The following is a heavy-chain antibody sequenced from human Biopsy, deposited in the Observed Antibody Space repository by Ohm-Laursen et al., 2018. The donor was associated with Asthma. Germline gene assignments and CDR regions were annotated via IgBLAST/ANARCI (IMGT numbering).Heavy chain of an antibody. V-gene: IGHV4-61*01. D-gene: IGHD2-15*01. CDR2: ISYSGST. J-gene: IGHJ2*01. Sequence: SETLSRTCTASGGSVSSGSYYWSWIRQPPGKGLAWVSYISYSGSTDYNPSLKSRLTISMDTSKNQFSLKLSSVTAADTAVYYCARVPTTLRYFDLWGRGTLVTVSS. CDR3: ARVPTTLRYFDL. CDR1: GGSVSSGSYY.